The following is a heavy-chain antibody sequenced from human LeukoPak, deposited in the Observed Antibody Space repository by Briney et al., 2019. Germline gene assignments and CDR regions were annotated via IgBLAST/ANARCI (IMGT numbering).Heavy chain of an antibody. CDR2: ITSSGRYI. J-gene: IGHJ6*04. Sequence: GGSLRLSCAASGFTFSSYSMNWVRQAPGKGLEWVSSITSSGRYIYYADSVKGRFTISRDNSKNSLYLQMNSLRAEDTAVYYCAELGITMIGGVWGKGTTVTISS. CDR1: GFTFSSYS. V-gene: IGHV3-21*01. CDR3: AELGITMIGGV. D-gene: IGHD3-10*02.